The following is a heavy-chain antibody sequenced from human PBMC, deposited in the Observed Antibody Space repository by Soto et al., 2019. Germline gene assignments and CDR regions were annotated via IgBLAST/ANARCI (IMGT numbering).Heavy chain of an antibody. CDR3: ARGANGTGYSSMDV. CDR1: GYTFTGYY. CDR2: INPNSGGT. Sequence: ASVKVSCKASGYTFTGYYMHWVRQAPGQGLEWMGWINPNSGGTNYAQKFQGWVTMTRDTSISTAYMELSRLRSDDTAVYYCARGANGTGYSSMDVWGKGTTVTVSS. V-gene: IGHV1-2*04. J-gene: IGHJ6*03. D-gene: IGHD6-13*01.